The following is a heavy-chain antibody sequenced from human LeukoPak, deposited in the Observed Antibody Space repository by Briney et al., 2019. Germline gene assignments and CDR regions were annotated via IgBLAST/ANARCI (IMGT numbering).Heavy chain of an antibody. Sequence: GGSLRLSCAASGFTFSSYAMHWVRQAPGKGLEWVAVISYDGSNKYYADSVKGRFTISRDNSKNTLYLQMSGLRAEDTAIYYCAKDGGSSSYSPVDYWGQGTLVTVSS. D-gene: IGHD2-15*01. V-gene: IGHV3-30*04. J-gene: IGHJ4*02. CDR2: ISYDGSNK. CDR3: AKDGGSSSYSPVDY. CDR1: GFTFSSYA.